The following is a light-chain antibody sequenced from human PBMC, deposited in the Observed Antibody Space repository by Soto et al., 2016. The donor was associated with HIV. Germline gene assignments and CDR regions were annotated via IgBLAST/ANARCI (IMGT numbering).Light chain of an antibody. CDR3: QQLNSYPYT. CDR1: QGISSY. Sequence: DIQLTQSPSFLSASVGDRVTITCRASQGISSYLAWYQQKPGKAPKLLIYAASTLQSGVPSRFSGSGSGTESTLTISSLRPEDFATYYCQQLNSYPYTFGLGDQAGDQT. V-gene: IGKV1-9*01. CDR2: AAS. J-gene: IGKJ2*01.